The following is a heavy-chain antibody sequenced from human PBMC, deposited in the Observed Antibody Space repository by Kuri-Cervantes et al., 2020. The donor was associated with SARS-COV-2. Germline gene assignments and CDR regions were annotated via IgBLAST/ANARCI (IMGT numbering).Heavy chain of an antibody. D-gene: IGHD5-12*01. J-gene: IGHJ4*02. CDR3: ARATPTMNFDY. V-gene: IGHV4-30-2*01. Sequence: SETLSLTCAVSGGSISNGGYSWIWIRQPPGKGLEYIGYIFHSGTAYYNPSLKSRVAMSADRSKNQFSLNLRSVTAADTAVYYCARATPTMNFDYWGPGALVTVSS. CDR2: IFHSGTA. CDR1: GGSISNGGYS.